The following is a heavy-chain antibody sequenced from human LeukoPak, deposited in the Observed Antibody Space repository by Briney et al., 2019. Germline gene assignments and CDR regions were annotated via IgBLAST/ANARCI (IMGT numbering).Heavy chain of an antibody. J-gene: IGHJ4*02. D-gene: IGHD1-26*01. CDR2: IYHGGST. CDR1: GGSISTTDW. V-gene: IGHV4-4*02. CDR3: ARAVGATPLGSLYYFDY. Sequence: SETLSLTCAVSGGSISTTDWWSWVRQPPGKGLEWIGQIYHGGSTNYNPSLKSRVTISVDKSKNQFSLKLISLTAADTAVYYCARAVGATPLGSLYYFDYWGQGTLVTVSS.